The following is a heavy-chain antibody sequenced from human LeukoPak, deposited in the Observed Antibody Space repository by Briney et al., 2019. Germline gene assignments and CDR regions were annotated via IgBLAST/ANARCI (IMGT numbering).Heavy chain of an antibody. V-gene: IGHV1-69*04. D-gene: IGHD3-22*01. CDR1: GGTFSSYA. Sequence: GASVKVSCKASGGTFSSYAISWVRQAPGQGLEWMGRIIPILGIANYAQKFQGRVTITADKSTSTAYMELSSLRSEDTAVYYCARLKHDSSGYYIDYWGQGTLVTVSS. CDR3: ARLKHDSSGYYIDY. CDR2: IIPILGIA. J-gene: IGHJ4*02.